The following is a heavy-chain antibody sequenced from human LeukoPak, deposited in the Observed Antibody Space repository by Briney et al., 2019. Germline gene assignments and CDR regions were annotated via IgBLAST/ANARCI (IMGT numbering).Heavy chain of an antibody. CDR1: GFTFSSYA. Sequence: GGSLRLSCAASGFTFSSYAMHWVRQAPGKGLEWVAVISYDGSNKYYADSVKGRFTISRDNSKNTLYLQMNSLRAEDTAVNYCARDIGSSGTFDYWGQGTLVTVSS. J-gene: IGHJ4*02. V-gene: IGHV3-30-3*01. CDR2: ISYDGSNK. D-gene: IGHD6-19*01. CDR3: ARDIGSSGTFDY.